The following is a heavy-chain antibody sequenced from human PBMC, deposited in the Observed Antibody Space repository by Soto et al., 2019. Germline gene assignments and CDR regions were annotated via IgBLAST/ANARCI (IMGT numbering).Heavy chain of an antibody. D-gene: IGHD1-26*01. CDR1: GFTFSYYL. CDR3: ARGDRGAFDL. J-gene: IGHJ3*01. Sequence: EVQLVESGGGLVQPGESLRLSCAASGFTFSYYLMHWVRQTPGKGLLWVSHIHNDGSRTTYADSVKGRFTISRDNARNTVYLQMNSLRDDDTAVYYCARGDRGAFDLWGQGTAVTVSS. CDR2: IHNDGSRT. V-gene: IGHV3-74*03.